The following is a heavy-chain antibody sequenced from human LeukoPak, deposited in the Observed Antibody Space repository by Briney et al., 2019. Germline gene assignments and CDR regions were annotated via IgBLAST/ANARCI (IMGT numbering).Heavy chain of an antibody. J-gene: IGHJ1*01. V-gene: IGHV3-48*04. CDR2: VSSGSGTI. CDR1: GFTFNSYS. Sequence: GGSLRLSCAASGFTFNSYSMNWVRQAPGKGLEWVSYVSSGSGTIYYADSVKGRFTISRDNANNSLYLQMNSLRAEDTAVYYCARRTPGYCSGGSCYGFQHWGQGTLVTVSS. D-gene: IGHD2-15*01. CDR3: ARRTPGYCSGGSCYGFQH.